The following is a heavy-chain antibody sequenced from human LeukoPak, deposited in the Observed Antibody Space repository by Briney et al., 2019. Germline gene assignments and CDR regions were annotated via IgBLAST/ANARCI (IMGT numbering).Heavy chain of an antibody. Sequence: GGSLRLSCEASGFSFSTYAMNWVRQAPGKGLEWVSVISVSGFSTYYADSVKGRFTISRDMSKSTLYLQMNSLRAEDTAIYYCAIFQISTRWPEYFQHWGQGTLVTVSS. CDR2: ISVSGFST. CDR1: GFSFSTYA. J-gene: IGHJ1*01. V-gene: IGHV3-23*01. CDR3: AIFQISTRWPEYFQH. D-gene: IGHD2-15*01.